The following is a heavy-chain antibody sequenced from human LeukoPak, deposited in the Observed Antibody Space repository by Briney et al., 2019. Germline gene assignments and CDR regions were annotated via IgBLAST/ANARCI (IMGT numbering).Heavy chain of an antibody. CDR3: AKSWYYYYYMDV. V-gene: IGHV3-23*01. CDR2: ISGSGGST. J-gene: IGHJ6*03. CDR1: GFTFSSYG. Sequence: GGSLRLSCAASGFTFSSYGMSWVRQAPGKGLEWVSAISGSGGSTYSADSVKGRFTISRDKSKNTLYLQMNRLRAEDTAVYYCAKSWYYYYYMDVWGKGTTVIVSS.